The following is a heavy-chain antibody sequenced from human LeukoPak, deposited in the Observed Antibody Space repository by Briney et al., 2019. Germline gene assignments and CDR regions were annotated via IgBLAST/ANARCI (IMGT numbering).Heavy chain of an antibody. Sequence: GGSLRLSCAASGFTLSSYTMNWVRQAPGKGLEWVSAITGSGGTTYYADSMKGRFTISRDNSKNTLYLQMNSLRAEDTAVYYCAKDRVGAILYFDYWGLGTLVTVSS. V-gene: IGHV3-23*01. CDR1: GFTLSSYT. J-gene: IGHJ4*02. D-gene: IGHD1-26*01. CDR3: AKDRVGAILYFDY. CDR2: ITGSGGTT.